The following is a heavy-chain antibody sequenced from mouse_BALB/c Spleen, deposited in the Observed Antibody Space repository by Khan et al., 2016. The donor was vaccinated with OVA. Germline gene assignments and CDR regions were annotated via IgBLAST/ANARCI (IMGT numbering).Heavy chain of an antibody. CDR2: ISSGGST. J-gene: IGHJ4*01. V-gene: IGHV5-6-5*01. D-gene: IGHD2-1*01. Sequence: EVELVESGGGLVKPGGSLKLSCAASGFTFSSYAMSWVRQTPEKRLAWVASISSGGSTYYPDSVKGRFTISRDNARNILYLQMSSLRSEDTAMDYCARGYGNFVNPHYAMDYWGQGTSVTVSS. CDR1: GFTFSSYA. CDR3: ARGYGNFVNPHYAMDY.